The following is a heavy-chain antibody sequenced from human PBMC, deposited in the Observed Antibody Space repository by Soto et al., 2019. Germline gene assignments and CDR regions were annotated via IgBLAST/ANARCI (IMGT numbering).Heavy chain of an antibody. D-gene: IGHD2-2*01. CDR1: EGSFSTYD. V-gene: IGHV4-34*01. CDR3: ARRPAMTNFDS. CDR2: INHSGST. Sequence: LSPTCAGYEGSFSTYDWTCIRQPPGKGLEGSGEINHSGSTNYNPPLKSRVNISVDTSKNQFSLKLSSVTAADPAVYSCARRPAMTNFDSWGQRTLVTVSS. J-gene: IGHJ4*02.